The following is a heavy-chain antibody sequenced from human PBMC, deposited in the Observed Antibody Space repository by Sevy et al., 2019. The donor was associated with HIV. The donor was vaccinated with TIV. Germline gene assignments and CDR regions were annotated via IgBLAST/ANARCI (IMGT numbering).Heavy chain of an antibody. CDR2: IQYDGSNK. V-gene: IGHV3-30*02. D-gene: IGHD3-16*01. CDR3: VKEGGGGGGDH. Sequence: GGSLRLSCAASGFSFSSYGMHWVRQAPGKGLEWMSYIQYDGSNKDYADPVKGRFTISRDNSKNTLYLQMNSLGVEDTAVFYCVKEGGGGGGDHWGQGTLVTVSS. CDR1: GFSFSSYG. J-gene: IGHJ4*02.